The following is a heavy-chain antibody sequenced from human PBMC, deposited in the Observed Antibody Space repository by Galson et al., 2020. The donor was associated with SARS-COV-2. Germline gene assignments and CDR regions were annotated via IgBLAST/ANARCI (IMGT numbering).Heavy chain of an antibody. Sequence: TGGSLRLSSAASGFTFYTYAMHWVRQVPGKGLEWVAVISYDGSKTSYADSVRGRFTISRDNSQNTLYLQMNSLGAEDTALYYCAKNPQGDFWSGYGMDVWGQGTTVTVSS. CDR1: GFTFYTYA. D-gene: IGHD3-3*01. CDR2: ISYDGSKT. J-gene: IGHJ6*02. V-gene: IGHV3-30*18. CDR3: AKNPQGDFWSGYGMDV.